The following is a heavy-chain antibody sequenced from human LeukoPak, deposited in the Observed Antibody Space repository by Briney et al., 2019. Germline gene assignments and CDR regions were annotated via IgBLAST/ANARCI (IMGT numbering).Heavy chain of an antibody. V-gene: IGHV1-69*04. J-gene: IGHJ4*02. CDR1: GGTFTSYA. Sequence: SVKVSCKASGGTFTSYAISWVRQAPGQGLEWMGRIIPILGTTNYAQKFQGRVTITADKSTTTAYMELSSRRSEDTAIYYCARVEGPQYSSSSLDYWGQGTPVTVSS. CDR2: IIPILGTT. D-gene: IGHD6-13*01. CDR3: ARVEGPQYSSSSLDY.